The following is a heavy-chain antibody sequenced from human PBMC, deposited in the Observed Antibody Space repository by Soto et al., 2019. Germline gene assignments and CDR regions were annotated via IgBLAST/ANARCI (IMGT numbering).Heavy chain of an antibody. CDR2: IYYSGST. V-gene: IGHV4-59*06. CDR1: GGSISSYY. Sequence: SETLSLTCTVSGGSISSYYWSWIRQHPGKGLEWIGYIYYSGSTYYNPSLKSRVTISVDTSKNQFSLKLSSVTAADTAVYYCARGLVAHDDAFDIWGQGTMVTVSS. CDR3: ARGLVAHDDAFDI. J-gene: IGHJ3*02. D-gene: IGHD2-15*01.